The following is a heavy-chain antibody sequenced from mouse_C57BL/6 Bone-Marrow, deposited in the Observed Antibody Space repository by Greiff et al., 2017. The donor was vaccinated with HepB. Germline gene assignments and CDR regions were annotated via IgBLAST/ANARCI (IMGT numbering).Heavy chain of an antibody. V-gene: IGHV2-2*01. CDR2: IWSGGST. J-gene: IGHJ3*01. CDR1: GFSLTSYG. D-gene: IGHD2-12*01. CDR3: ARNRGAYYKAWFAY. Sequence: VKLVESGPGLVQPSQSLSITCTLSGFSLTSYGVHWVRQSPGKGLEWLGVIWSGGSTDYNAAFISRLSISKDNSKSQVFFKMNSLQADDTAIYYCARNRGAYYKAWFAYWGQGTLVTVSA.